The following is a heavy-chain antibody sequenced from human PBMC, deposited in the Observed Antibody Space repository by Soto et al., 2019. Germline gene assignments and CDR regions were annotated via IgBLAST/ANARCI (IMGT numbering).Heavy chain of an antibody. V-gene: IGHV4-31*03. D-gene: IGHD3-3*01. CDR1: DSSISCGGYY. CDR2: IYYSGST. J-gene: IGHJ6*02. Sequence: TMSLACPVYDSSISCGGYYSSWIRQHPGKGMEWIGYIYYSGSTYYNPSLKSRVTISVDTSNNQFSLKLYSVTAADTAVYYCARVSRYYDFYSGHHYYNALDVWGQGTTVTVSS. CDR3: ARVSRYYDFYSGHHYYNALDV.